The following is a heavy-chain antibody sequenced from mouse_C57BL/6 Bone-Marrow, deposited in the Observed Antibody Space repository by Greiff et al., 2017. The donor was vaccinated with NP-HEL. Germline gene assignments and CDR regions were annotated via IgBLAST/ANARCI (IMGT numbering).Heavy chain of an antibody. D-gene: IGHD2-12*01. V-gene: IGHV1-74*01. CDR1: GYTFTSYW. CDR3: AITTRGTWCAY. CDR2: IHPSDSDT. Sequence: QVQLQQPGAELVKPGASVKVSCKASGYTFTSYWMHWVKQRPGKGLEWIGRIHPSDSDTNYNQKLKGKATLTVDKSSSTAYMQLSSLTSEDSAVYDCAITTRGTWCAYWGQGTLVTVSS. J-gene: IGHJ3*01.